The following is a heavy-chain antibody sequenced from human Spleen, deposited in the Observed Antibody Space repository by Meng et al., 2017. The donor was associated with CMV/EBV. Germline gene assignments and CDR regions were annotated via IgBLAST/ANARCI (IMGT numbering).Heavy chain of an antibody. CDR3: ARGGEMATIAQYYFDY. Sequence: GGSLRLSCAASGFTFSSYGMHWVRQAPGKGLEWVSSVSSSSSYIYYADSVKGRFTISRDNAKNSLYLQMNSLRAEDTAMYYCARGGEMATIAQYYFDYWGQGTLVTVSS. J-gene: IGHJ4*02. CDR2: VSSSSSYI. D-gene: IGHD5-24*01. V-gene: IGHV3-21*01. CDR1: GFTFSSYG.